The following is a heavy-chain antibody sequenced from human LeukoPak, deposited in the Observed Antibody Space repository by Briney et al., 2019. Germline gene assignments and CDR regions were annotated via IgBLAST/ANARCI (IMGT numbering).Heavy chain of an antibody. D-gene: IGHD3-22*01. CDR1: GGSISNYY. CDR2: IYSSGST. Sequence: SETLSLTCTVSGGSISNYYWNWIRQPAGKGLEWIGRIYSSGSTNYNPSFKSRVTMSVDTSKNQFSLKLTSVTAADTAVYYCARLYYDSRGYYWFDRWGQGTLVTVSS. V-gene: IGHV4-4*07. CDR3: ARLYYDSRGYYWFDR. J-gene: IGHJ5*02.